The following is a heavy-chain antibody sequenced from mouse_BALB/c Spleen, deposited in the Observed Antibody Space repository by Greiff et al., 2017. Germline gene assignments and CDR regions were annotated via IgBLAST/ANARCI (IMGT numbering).Heavy chain of an antibody. V-gene: IGHV5-17*02. CDR2: ISSGSSTI. CDR3: ARSVLWRYAMDY. CDR1: GFTFSSFG. J-gene: IGHJ4*01. Sequence: EVNLVESGGGLVQPGGSRKLSCAASGFTFSSFGMHWVRQAPEKGLEWVAYISSGSSTIYYADTVKGRFTISRDNPKNTLFLQMTSLRSEDTAMYYCARSVLWRYAMDYWGQGTSVTVSS. D-gene: IGHD1-1*02.